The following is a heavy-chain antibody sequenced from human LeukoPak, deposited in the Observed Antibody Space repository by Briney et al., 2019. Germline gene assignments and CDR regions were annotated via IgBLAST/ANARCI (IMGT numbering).Heavy chain of an antibody. Sequence: GPVKVSCKASGYTFTSYGISWVRQAPGQGLEWMGWISAYNGNTNYAQKLQGRVTMTTDTSTSTAYMELRSLRSDGTAVYYCAREGPSITMVRGVTPMDWFDPWGQGTLVTVSS. J-gene: IGHJ5*02. V-gene: IGHV1-18*04. CDR3: AREGPSITMVRGVTPMDWFDP. CDR1: GYTFTSYG. CDR2: ISAYNGNT. D-gene: IGHD3-10*01.